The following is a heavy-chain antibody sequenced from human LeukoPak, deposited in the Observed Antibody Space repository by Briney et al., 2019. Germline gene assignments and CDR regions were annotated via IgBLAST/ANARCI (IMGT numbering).Heavy chain of an antibody. Sequence: ASVKVSCKASGYTFTSYGISWVRQAPGQGLEWMGWISAYNGNTNYAQKLQDRVTMTTDTSTSTAYMELRSLRSDDTAVYYCARDKIVVVPAAMRWFDPWGQGTLVTVSS. CDR1: GYTFTSYG. V-gene: IGHV1-18*01. D-gene: IGHD2-2*01. CDR3: ARDKIVVVPAAMRWFDP. J-gene: IGHJ5*02. CDR2: ISAYNGNT.